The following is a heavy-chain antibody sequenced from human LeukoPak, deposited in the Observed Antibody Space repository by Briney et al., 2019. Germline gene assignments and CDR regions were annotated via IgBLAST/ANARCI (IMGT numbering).Heavy chain of an antibody. CDR3: TRDRLSFY. Sequence: QPGGSLRLSCTASGFTFGDYAMSWVRQAPGKGLEWVSFIRSKAYGGTTEYAASVKGRFAISRDDSKNIAYLQMNSLKTEDTAVYYCTRDRLSFYWGQGTLATVSS. D-gene: IGHD3-16*02. CDR2: IRSKAYGGTT. V-gene: IGHV3-49*04. J-gene: IGHJ4*02. CDR1: GFTFGDYA.